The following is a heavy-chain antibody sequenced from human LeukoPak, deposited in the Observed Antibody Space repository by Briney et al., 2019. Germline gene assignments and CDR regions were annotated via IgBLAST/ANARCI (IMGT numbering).Heavy chain of an antibody. CDR2: ISYDGSNK. Sequence: GGSLRLSCAASGFTFSGYAMHWVRQAPGKGLEWVAVISYDGSNKYYADSVKGRFTISRDNAKNSLYLQMNSLRAEDTAMYYCAREQNWGPGGVIGFDYWGQGTLVTVSS. CDR1: GFTFSGYA. V-gene: IGHV3-30-3*01. J-gene: IGHJ4*02. D-gene: IGHD7-27*01. CDR3: AREQNWGPGGVIGFDY.